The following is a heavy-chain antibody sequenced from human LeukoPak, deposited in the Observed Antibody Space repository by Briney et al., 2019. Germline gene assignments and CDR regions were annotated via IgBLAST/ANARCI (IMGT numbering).Heavy chain of an antibody. CDR3: ARDIGHCSGGSCYGFWFDP. CDR1: GYTFTGYY. V-gene: IGHV1-2*02. J-gene: IGHJ5*02. Sequence: GASVKVSCKASGYTFTGYYMHWVRQAPGQGLEWMGWINPNSGGTNYAQKFQGRVTMTRDTSISTAYMELSRLRSDDTAVYYCARDIGHCSGGSCYGFWFDPWGQGTLVTVSS. D-gene: IGHD2-15*01. CDR2: INPNSGGT.